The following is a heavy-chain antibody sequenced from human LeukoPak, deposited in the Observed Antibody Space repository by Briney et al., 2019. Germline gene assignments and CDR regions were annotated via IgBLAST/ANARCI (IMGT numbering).Heavy chain of an antibody. J-gene: IGHJ4*02. Sequence: GGSLRLSCAASGFTFSSYWMSWVRQAPGKGLEWVANIKEDGSEKYYVDSVKGRFTLSRDNAKTSLYLQMNSLRAEDTAVYLCARDGKYDYVRGSYRAWDYWGQGTLVTVS. V-gene: IGHV3-7*01. CDR1: GFTFSSYW. D-gene: IGHD3-16*02. CDR2: IKEDGSEK. CDR3: ARDGKYDYVRGSYRAWDY.